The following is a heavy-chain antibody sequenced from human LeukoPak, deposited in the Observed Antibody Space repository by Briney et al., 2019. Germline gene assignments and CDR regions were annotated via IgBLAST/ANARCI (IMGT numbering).Heavy chain of an antibody. D-gene: IGHD3-22*01. CDR1: GFTFSSYE. CDR2: ISSSGSTI. Sequence: GGSLRLSCAASGFTFSSYEMNWVRQAPGKGLEWVSYISSSGSTIYYADSVKGRFTISRDNAKNSLYLQMNSLRAEDTAVYYCARGQGSTYYYDSSGYYLLYWGQGTLVTVSS. V-gene: IGHV3-48*03. J-gene: IGHJ4*02. CDR3: ARGQGSTYYYDSSGYYLLY.